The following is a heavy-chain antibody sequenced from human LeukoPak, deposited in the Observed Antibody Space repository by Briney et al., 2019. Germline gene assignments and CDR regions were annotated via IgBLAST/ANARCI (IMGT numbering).Heavy chain of an antibody. CDR3: AREAIRAMARGYFDY. J-gene: IGHJ4*02. D-gene: IGHD3-10*01. CDR1: GFTFSSYA. V-gene: IGHV3-30*04. CDR2: ISYDGSNK. Sequence: GGSLRLSCAASGFTFSSYAMHWVRQAPGKGLEGVAVISYDGSNKYYADSVKGRFTISRDNSKNTLYLQMNSLRAEDTAVYYCAREAIRAMARGYFDYWGQGTLVTVSS.